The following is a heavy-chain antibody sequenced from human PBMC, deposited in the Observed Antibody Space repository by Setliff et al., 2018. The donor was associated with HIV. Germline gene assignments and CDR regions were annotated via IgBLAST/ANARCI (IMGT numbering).Heavy chain of an antibody. CDR2: ISNSGTTI. J-gene: IGHJ3*02. D-gene: IGHD2-15*01. CDR1: ALTFSSFE. Sequence: LRLSCEVSALTFSSFEMNWVRQAPGKGLDWVSYISNSGTTIYYADSVKGRFTISRDNDRNLLYLQMNSLRVEDTAVYYCTRSRPPIDDAFDIWGQGTMVTVSS. CDR3: TRSRPPIDDAFDI. V-gene: IGHV3-48*03.